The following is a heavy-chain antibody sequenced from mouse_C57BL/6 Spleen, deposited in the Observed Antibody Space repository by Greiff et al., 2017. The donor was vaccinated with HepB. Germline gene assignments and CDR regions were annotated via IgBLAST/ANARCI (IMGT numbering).Heavy chain of an antibody. D-gene: IGHD1-1*01. V-gene: IGHV3-6*01. J-gene: IGHJ2*01. CDR3: ARGAYGSSSHFDY. CDR2: ISYDGSN. Sequence: EVKLVESGPGLVKPSQSLSLTCSVTGYSITSGYYWNWIRQFPGNKLEWMGYISYDGSNNYNPSLKNRISITRDTSKNQFFLKLNSVTTEDTATYYCARGAYGSSSHFDYWGQGTTLTVSS. CDR1: GYSITSGYY.